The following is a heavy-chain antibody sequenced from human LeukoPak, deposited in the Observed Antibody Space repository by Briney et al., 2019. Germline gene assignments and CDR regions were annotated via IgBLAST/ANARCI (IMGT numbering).Heavy chain of an antibody. CDR1: GFSRSTSGVG. Sequence: SGPTLVNPGQTLTLTCTFSGFSRSTSGVGVGRIRQPPGKALEWLALIYWNDDKRSSPSLKSRLTITNDNSKNQVVLTMTNMDPVDTATYYCAHRRVGATIDAFDIWGQGTMVTVSS. V-gene: IGHV2-5*01. J-gene: IGHJ3*02. CDR2: IYWNDDK. CDR3: AHRRVGATIDAFDI. D-gene: IGHD1-26*01.